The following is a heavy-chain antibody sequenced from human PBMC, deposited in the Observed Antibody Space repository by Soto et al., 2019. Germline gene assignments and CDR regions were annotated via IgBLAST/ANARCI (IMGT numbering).Heavy chain of an antibody. CDR3: ARRSSGWDFDY. Sequence: EVQLLESGGGLVQPGGSLRLSCAAPGFTFSNYAMNWVRQAPGKGLEWVSVISGSGGSTYYADSVKGRFTISRDNSNNTLYLQRNSLRGEDTAVYYAARRSSGWDFDYWGQGTMVTVSS. CDR2: ISGSGGST. D-gene: IGHD6-19*01. J-gene: IGHJ4*02. V-gene: IGHV3-23*01. CDR1: GFTFSNYA.